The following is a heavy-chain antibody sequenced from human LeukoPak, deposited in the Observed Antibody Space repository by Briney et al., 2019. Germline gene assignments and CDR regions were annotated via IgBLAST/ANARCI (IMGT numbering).Heavy chain of an antibody. J-gene: IGHJ6*02. D-gene: IGHD6-19*01. CDR1: GFTFSSYG. CDR2: ISYDGSNK. V-gene: IGHV3-30*03. CDR3: ARDSCSGWYCEDYYYYGMDV. Sequence: AGGSLRLSCAASGFTFSSYGMHWVRQAPGKGLEWVAVISYDGSNKYYADSVKGRFTISRDNSKNTLYLQMNSLRAEDTAVYYCARDSCSGWYCEDYYYYGMDVWGQGTTVTVSS.